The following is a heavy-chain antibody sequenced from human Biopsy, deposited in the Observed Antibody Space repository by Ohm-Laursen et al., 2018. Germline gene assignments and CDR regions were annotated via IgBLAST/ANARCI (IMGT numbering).Heavy chain of an antibody. CDR1: GFTFSDHY. Sequence: GSLRLSCSASGFTFSDHYMEWVRQAPGKGLEWVGRSRNKANSYTSVYAASVKGRFTISRDESETSMFLQMSGLKTEDTAVYYCARMFARPGACSGGTCYPGDDYWGQGTLVTVSS. D-gene: IGHD2-15*01. CDR3: ARMFARPGACSGGTCYPGDDY. J-gene: IGHJ4*02. CDR2: SRNKANSYTS. V-gene: IGHV3-72*01.